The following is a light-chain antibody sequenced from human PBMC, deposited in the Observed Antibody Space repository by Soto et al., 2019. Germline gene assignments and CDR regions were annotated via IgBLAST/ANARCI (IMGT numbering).Light chain of an antibody. CDR2: GAS. J-gene: IGKJ5*01. Sequence: DIQMTQSPSSLSASVGDRVTITCRASQGIRNDLGWYQQKPGKAPKRLIYGASSLHGGVPSRFSGSGGGTDFTLSISSVQPEDFATYFCQQSYMDPITFGQGTRLEIK. CDR3: QQSYMDPIT. CDR1: QGIRND. V-gene: IGKV1-39*01.